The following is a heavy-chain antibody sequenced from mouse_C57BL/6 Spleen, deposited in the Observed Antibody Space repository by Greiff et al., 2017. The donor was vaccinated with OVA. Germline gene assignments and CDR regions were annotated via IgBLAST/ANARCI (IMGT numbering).Heavy chain of an antibody. J-gene: IGHJ2*01. CDR1: GFNIKDDY. Sequence: VQLQQSGAELVRPGASVKLSCTASGFNIKDDYMHWVKQRPEPGLEWIGWIDPENGDTEYASKFQGKATITADTSSNTAYLQLSSLTSEDTAVYYCTTGFTTVFDYWGQGTTLTVSS. CDR3: TTGFTTVFDY. CDR2: IDPENGDT. V-gene: IGHV14-4*01. D-gene: IGHD1-1*01.